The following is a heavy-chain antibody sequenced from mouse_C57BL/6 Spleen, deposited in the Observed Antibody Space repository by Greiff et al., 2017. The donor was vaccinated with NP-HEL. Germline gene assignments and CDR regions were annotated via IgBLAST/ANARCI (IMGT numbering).Heavy chain of an antibody. Sequence: VQLQQSGPELVKPGASVKISCKASGYTFTDYYMNWVKQSHGKSLEWIGDINPNNGGTSYNQKFKGKATLTVDKSSSTAYMELRSLTSEDSAVYYCASRNWVYYFDYWGQGTTLTVSS. D-gene: IGHD4-1*01. CDR2: INPNNGGT. CDR3: ASRNWVYYFDY. CDR1: GYTFTDYY. V-gene: IGHV1-26*01. J-gene: IGHJ2*01.